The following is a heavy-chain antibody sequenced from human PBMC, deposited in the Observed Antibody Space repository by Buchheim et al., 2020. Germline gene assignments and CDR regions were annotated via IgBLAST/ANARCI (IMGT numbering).Heavy chain of an antibody. D-gene: IGHD5-18*01. Sequence: EVQLVESGGDLVQPGGSLRLSCATPRFFASGTYTSWVRQAPGMGLEWVSTIFDSDDAYYADSVKGRFTVSRDSSKKIMYLQMNSLRVQDTAIYYCARDGGNSYGNPFASWGQGTL. CDR1: RFFASGTY. CDR3: ARDGGNSYGNPFAS. CDR2: IFDSDDA. J-gene: IGHJ4*02. V-gene: IGHV3-66*01.